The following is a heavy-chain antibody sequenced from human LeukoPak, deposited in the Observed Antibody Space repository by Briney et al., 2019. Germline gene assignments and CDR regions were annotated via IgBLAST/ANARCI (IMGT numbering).Heavy chain of an antibody. CDR3: ARHWGRDTFDI. V-gene: IGHV4-39*01. CDR1: GGSLSSSSYL. CDR2: IYYSGST. D-gene: IGHD3-16*01. J-gene: IGHJ3*02. Sequence: PSETLSLTCTVSGGSLSSSSYLWVWIRQPPGKGLEGIGSIYYSGSTYYNQSLMSRVTISVDTSKNQFSLKLNSVPAADTDVYYCARHWGRDTFDIWGQGTMVTVSS.